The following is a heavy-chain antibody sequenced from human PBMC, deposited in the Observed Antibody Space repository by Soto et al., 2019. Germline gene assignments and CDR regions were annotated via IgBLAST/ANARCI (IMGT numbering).Heavy chain of an antibody. CDR1: GGSISSYY. CDR2: IYYSGST. D-gene: IGHD3-3*01. CDR3: ARGGYDFWSGYYYGMDV. Sequence: SETLSLTCTVSGGSISSYYWSWIRQPPGKGLEWIGYIYYSGSTNYNPSLKSRVTISVDTSKNQFSLKLSSVTAADTAVYYCARGGYDFWSGYYYGMDVWGQGTTVTVSS. J-gene: IGHJ6*02. V-gene: IGHV4-59*01.